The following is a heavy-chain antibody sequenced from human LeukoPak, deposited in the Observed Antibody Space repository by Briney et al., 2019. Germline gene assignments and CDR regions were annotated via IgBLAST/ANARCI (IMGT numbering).Heavy chain of an antibody. CDR3: ARGRGWRYFDWLTL. Sequence: PSETLSLTCAVYGGSFSDHYWNWIRQPPGKGLEWIGEINHSGTTNYNASLKSRVTISVDTSKNQFSLKLSSVTAADTAVYYCARGRGWRYFDWLTLWGQGTLVTVSS. D-gene: IGHD3-9*01. CDR2: INHSGTT. CDR1: GGSFSDHY. V-gene: IGHV4-34*01. J-gene: IGHJ4*02.